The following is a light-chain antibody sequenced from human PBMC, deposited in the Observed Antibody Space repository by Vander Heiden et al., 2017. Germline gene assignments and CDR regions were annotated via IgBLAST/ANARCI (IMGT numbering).Light chain of an antibody. CDR3: QQSDSTLLYT. J-gene: IGKJ2*01. CDR1: QSISNY. CDR2: AAS. Sequence: DIQMTQSPSSLSASVGDRVTITCRASQSISNYLNWYQQKPGKAPKLLIYAASSLQSGGPSRFSGSGSGTDFTLTISSLEPEDFATYYCQQSDSTLLYTFGQGTKLEIK. V-gene: IGKV1-39*01.